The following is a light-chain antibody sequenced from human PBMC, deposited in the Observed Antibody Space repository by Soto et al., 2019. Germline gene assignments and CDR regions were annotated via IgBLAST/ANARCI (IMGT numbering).Light chain of an antibody. CDR3: QQYGGSGT. CDR1: QSVSNNY. CDR2: GAS. Sequence: ESVLTQSPGTLSLSPGERATLSCRASQSVSNNYLAWYQQKPGQAPRLLIYGASNRATGIPDRFSGSGSGTDFTLTISRLEPEDFAVYYCQQYGGSGTFGQGTKVDIK. J-gene: IGKJ1*01. V-gene: IGKV3-20*01.